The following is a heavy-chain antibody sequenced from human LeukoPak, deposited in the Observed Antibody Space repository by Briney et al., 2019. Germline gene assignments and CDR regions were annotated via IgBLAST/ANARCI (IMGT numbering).Heavy chain of an antibody. D-gene: IGHD6-19*01. CDR2: ISWNSGSI. CDR3: AKDISAVAPHGDYGMDV. V-gene: IGHV3-9*01. CDR1: GFTFDDYA. Sequence: PGRSLRLSCAASGFTFDDYAMHWVRQAPGKGLEWVSGISWNSGSIGYADPVKGRFTISRDNAKNSLYLQMNSLRAEDTALYYCAKDISAVAPHGDYGMDVWGQGTTVTVSS. J-gene: IGHJ6*02.